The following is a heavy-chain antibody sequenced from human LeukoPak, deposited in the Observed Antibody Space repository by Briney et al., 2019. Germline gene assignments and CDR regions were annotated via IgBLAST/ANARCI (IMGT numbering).Heavy chain of an antibody. CDR3: ARGYDSSGYYYRAPFDI. CDR1: GYTFTSYY. D-gene: IGHD3-22*01. J-gene: IGHJ3*02. Sequence: GASVKVSRKASGYTFTSYYMHWVRQAPGQGLEWMGIINPSGGSTSYAQKFQGRVTMTRDTSTSTVYMELSSLRSEDTAVYYCARGYDSSGYYYRAPFDIWGQGTMVTVSS. CDR2: INPSGGST. V-gene: IGHV1-46*01.